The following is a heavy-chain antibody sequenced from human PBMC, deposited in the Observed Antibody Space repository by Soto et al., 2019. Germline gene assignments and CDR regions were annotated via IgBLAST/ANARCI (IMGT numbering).Heavy chain of an antibody. Sequence: GASVKVSCKASGGTFSSYAISWVRQAPGQGLEWMGGIIPIFGTANYAQKFQGRVTITADESTSTAYMELSSLRSEDTAVYYCAIRVVTVIYYYSYGMDVWGQGTTVTVSS. CDR3: AIRVVTVIYYYSYGMDV. CDR2: IIPIFGTA. J-gene: IGHJ6*02. CDR1: GGTFSSYA. V-gene: IGHV1-69*13. D-gene: IGHD2-21*02.